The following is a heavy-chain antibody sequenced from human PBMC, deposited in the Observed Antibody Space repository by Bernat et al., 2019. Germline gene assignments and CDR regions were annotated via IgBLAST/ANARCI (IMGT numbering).Heavy chain of an antibody. Sequence: QVQLVESGAEVKKPGASVKIPCKASGYTFTHGISWVRQAPGQGLEWMGWISPYKRNTNYAQKLQGRVTMTTATSTSTAYMELRSLSSDATAVYSCARYLDPAPLYSIPHFDFWGQGTLVTVSS. J-gene: IGHJ4*02. CDR3: ARYLDPAPLYSIPHFDF. CDR1: GYTFTHG. V-gene: IGHV1-18*01. CDR2: ISPYKRNT. D-gene: IGHD2-21*01.